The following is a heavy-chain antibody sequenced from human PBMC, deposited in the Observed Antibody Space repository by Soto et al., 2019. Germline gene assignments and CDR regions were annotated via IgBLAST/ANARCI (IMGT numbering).Heavy chain of an antibody. J-gene: IGHJ4*02. D-gene: IGHD6-19*01. CDR3: ARVSSGGYYFDY. V-gene: IGHV4-61*01. CDR2: MYNSGST. Sequence: SETLSLTCPVSGGSISSGSYYWSWIRQPPGKGLEWIGYMYNSGSTNYNAALKSRVIIAVDTSKNQFSLKLSAVTAADTDVYYCARVSSGGYYFDYWGQGTLVTVSS. CDR1: GGSISSGSYY.